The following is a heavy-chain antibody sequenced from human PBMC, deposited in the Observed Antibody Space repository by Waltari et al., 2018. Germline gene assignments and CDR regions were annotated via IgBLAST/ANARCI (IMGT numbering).Heavy chain of an antibody. CDR3: ARLPFRQQLGRDY. Sequence: QVQLQESGPGLVKPSETLSLTCAVSGYSISSGYYWGWIRQPPGKGLEWIGSIYHSGSTYYNPSLKSRVTISVDTSKNQFSLKLSSVTAADTAVYYCARLPFRQQLGRDYWGQGTLVTVSS. CDR1: GYSISSGYY. CDR2: IYHSGST. D-gene: IGHD6-13*01. J-gene: IGHJ4*02. V-gene: IGHV4-38-2*01.